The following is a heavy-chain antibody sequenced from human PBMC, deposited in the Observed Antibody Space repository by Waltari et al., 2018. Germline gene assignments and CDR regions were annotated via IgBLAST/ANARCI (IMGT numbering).Heavy chain of an antibody. CDR1: SYSISSGYY. Sequence: QVQLQESGPGLVTPSETPSLTCAVSSYSISSGYYWGWIRQHPGKGLEWIGSIYHSGGTYYNPSLKSRVTISVDTSQNQFSLHLSSVTAADTAVYYCARMTATWFYFDYWGQGTLVTVSS. D-gene: IGHD6-25*01. V-gene: IGHV4-38-2*01. CDR2: IYHSGGT. CDR3: ARMTATWFYFDY. J-gene: IGHJ4*02.